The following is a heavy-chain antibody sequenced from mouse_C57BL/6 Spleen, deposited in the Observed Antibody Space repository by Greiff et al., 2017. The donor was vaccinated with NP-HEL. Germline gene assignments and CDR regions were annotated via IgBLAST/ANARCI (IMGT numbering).Heavy chain of an antibody. CDR2: IDPENGDT. Sequence: VQLKESGAELVRPGASVQLSCTASGFNITDDYMHWVKQGPEQGLAWIGWIDPENGDTEYASKFQGKATITADTSSNTAYRQLSSLTSEDTAVYYCTTGLPWYFDVWGTGTTVTVSS. V-gene: IGHV14-4*01. CDR1: GFNITDDY. CDR3: TTGLPWYFDV. D-gene: IGHD2-2*01. J-gene: IGHJ1*03.